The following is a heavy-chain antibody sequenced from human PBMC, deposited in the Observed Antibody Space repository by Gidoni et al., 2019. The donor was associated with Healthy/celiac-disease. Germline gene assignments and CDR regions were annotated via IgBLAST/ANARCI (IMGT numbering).Heavy chain of an antibody. J-gene: IGHJ4*02. CDR1: GFTFSSYG. V-gene: IGHV3-30*18. Sequence: QVQLVEYGGGVVQPGRSLRLSCAASGFTFSSYGMHWVRQAPGKGLEWLAVIAYDGSNKYYADSVKGRFTISRDNSKNTLYLQMNSLRAEDTAVYYCAKETVGGSGSYFDYWGQGTLVTVSS. D-gene: IGHD1-26*01. CDR3: AKETVGGSGSYFDY. CDR2: IAYDGSNK.